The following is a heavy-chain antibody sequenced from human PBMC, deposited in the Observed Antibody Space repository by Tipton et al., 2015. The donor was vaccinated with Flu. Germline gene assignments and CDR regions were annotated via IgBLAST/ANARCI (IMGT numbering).Heavy chain of an antibody. V-gene: IGHV4-61*02. CDR3: ARAESSLWAGHYYGLDV. CDR1: GGSISSGNYF. Sequence: TLSLTCTVSGGSISSGNYFWNWIRRPAGKGLEWIGRIHTSGTTYYKPSLKSRVTISLDTSKNHFSLRLTSVTAADTALYFCARAESSLWAGHYYGLDVWGQGTTVTVSS. D-gene: IGHD6-19*01. J-gene: IGHJ6*02. CDR2: IHTSGTT.